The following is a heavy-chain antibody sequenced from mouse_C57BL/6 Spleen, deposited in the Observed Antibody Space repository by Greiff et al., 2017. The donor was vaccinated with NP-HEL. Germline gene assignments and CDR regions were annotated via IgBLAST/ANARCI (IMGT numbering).Heavy chain of an antibody. Sequence: EVQGVESGPELVKPGASVKMSCKASGYTFTDYNMHWVKQSHGKSLEWIGYINPNNGGTSYNQKFKGKATLTVNKSSSTAYMELRSLTSEDSAVYYCARLKLGQYYFDYWGQGTTLTVSS. CDR2: INPNNGGT. V-gene: IGHV1-22*01. CDR1: GYTFTDYN. J-gene: IGHJ2*01. D-gene: IGHD4-1*01. CDR3: ARLKLGQYYFDY.